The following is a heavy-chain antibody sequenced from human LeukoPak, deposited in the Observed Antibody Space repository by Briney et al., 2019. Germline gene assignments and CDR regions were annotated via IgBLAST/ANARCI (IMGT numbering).Heavy chain of an antibody. CDR2: IKEDGREK. J-gene: IGHJ4*02. V-gene: IGHV3-7*01. CDR3: AEGGYYGSSRDFDY. D-gene: IGHD1-26*01. Sequence: PGGSLRLSCAASGFTFSIFWMSWVRQAPGKGLEWVANIKEDGREKYYVDSVKGRFTISRDNAKDSLYLQMNSLGAEDTAVYYCAEGGYYGSSRDFDYWGQGTLVTVSS. CDR1: GFTFSIFW.